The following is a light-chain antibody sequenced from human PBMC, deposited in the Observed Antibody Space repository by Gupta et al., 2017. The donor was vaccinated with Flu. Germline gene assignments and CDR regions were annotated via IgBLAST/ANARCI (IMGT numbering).Light chain of an antibody. CDR1: SSDVGGDKY. CDR3: SSDTIKVTVV. CDR2: EIS. Sequence: ITSTRTRTSSDVGGDKYDAWNQQHPSKALILMVYEISHGAADHSHRFSGSKSGNTASLTIAGLKEEEEDDYYCSSDTIKVTVVFGGGTKLPVL. J-gene: IGLJ2*01. V-gene: IGLV2-14*01.